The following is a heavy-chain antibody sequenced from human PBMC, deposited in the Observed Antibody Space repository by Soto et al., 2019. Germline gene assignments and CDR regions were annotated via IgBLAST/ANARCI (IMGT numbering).Heavy chain of an antibody. CDR1: GGSLKSGGYY. V-gene: IGHV4-31*02. D-gene: IGHD2-2*01. CDR2: IYYTGRT. CDR3: ARDGASNPNCVDL. Sequence: QVQLQESGPGLVKPSQTLSLTCTVSGGSLKSGGYYWSWIRQHPGRGLEWIGYIYYTGRTYYNPSLESGGTVAVDTAKNQFALKLGSVTGAGTAVDYCARDGASNPNCVDLWGHGTLGTVS. J-gene: IGHJ5*02.